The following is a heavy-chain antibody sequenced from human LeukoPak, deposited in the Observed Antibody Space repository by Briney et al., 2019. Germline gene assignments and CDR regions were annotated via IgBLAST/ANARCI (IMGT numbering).Heavy chain of an antibody. V-gene: IGHV4-39*07. CDR1: GGSISSSSFY. D-gene: IGHD3-3*01. J-gene: IGHJ4*02. CDR2: IYYSGST. CDR3: AREFTIFGVVMGARQRYFDY. Sequence: SETLSLTCTVSGGSISSSSFYWGWIRQPPGKGLELIGSIYYSGSTYYNPSLKSRVTISVDTSKNQFSLKLSSVTAADTAVYYCAREFTIFGVVMGARQRYFDYWGQGTLVTVSS.